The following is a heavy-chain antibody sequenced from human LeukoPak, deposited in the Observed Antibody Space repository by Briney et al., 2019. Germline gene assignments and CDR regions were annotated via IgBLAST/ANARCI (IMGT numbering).Heavy chain of an antibody. CDR1: GFTFSSYS. CDR2: ISSSSSYI. CDR3: ARDRPRFIFGVVRTRQGNACDM. V-gene: IGHV3-21*01. J-gene: IGHJ3*02. Sequence: PGGSLRPSCAASGFTFSSYSMNWVRQAPGKGLEWVSSISSSSSYIYYADSVKGRFTLSRDNAKNSLYLQMNSLRAEDTAVYYCARDRPRFIFGVVRTRQGNACDMWGQGTMVTVSS. D-gene: IGHD3-3*02.